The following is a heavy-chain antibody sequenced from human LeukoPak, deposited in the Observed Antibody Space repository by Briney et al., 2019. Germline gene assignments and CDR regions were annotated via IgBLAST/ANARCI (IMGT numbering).Heavy chain of an antibody. V-gene: IGHV4-61*02. D-gene: IGHD5-24*01. CDR2: IYTSGST. CDR1: GGSISSGSYH. Sequence: SETLSLTCTVSGGSISSGSYHWSWIRQPAGKGLEWIGRIYTSGSTNYNPSLKSRVTISGDTSKNQFSLKLSSVTAADTAVYYCARSRDGYNGGGVDYWGQGTLVTVSS. CDR3: ARSRDGYNGGGVDY. J-gene: IGHJ4*02.